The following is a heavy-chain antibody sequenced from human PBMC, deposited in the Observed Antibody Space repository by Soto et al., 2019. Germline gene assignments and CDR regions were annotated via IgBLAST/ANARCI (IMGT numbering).Heavy chain of an antibody. V-gene: IGHV3-9*01. CDR3: AKGSGTLRDHFDY. Sequence: GGSLRLSCAASGFSFDDYAMHWVRQAPGKGLEWVSGISWNTGSIGYADSVKGRFTISRDNMKNSLYLQMDSQRVEDTALYYCAKGSGTLRDHFDYWGQGTLVTVSS. CDR1: GFSFDDYA. J-gene: IGHJ4*02. CDR2: ISWNTGSI. D-gene: IGHD1-26*01.